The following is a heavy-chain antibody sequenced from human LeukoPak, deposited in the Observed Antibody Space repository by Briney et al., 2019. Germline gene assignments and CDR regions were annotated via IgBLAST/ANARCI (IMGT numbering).Heavy chain of an antibody. D-gene: IGHD2-2*01. CDR1: GFTFSRSA. J-gene: IGHJ4*02. V-gene: IGHV3-23*01. CDR3: AKEEVPNDY. Sequence: PGGSLRLSCEVSGFTFSRSAMSWVRQAPGKGLEWVSGISISGEATYYADSVQGRFTISRDNSKNTVYLQMYGLGVEDTAVYYCAKEEVPNDYWGQGILVTVSS. CDR2: ISISGEAT.